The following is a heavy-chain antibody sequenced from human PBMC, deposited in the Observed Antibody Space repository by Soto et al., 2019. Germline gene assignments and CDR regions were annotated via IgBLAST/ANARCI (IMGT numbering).Heavy chain of an antibody. V-gene: IGHV3-30*04. CDR2: ISHDGRNA. CDR1: GLTFSSSA. CDR3: VRDRDADGCSSIAFYL. Sequence: GGSLRLSCAASGLTFSSSAMHWVRQAPGKGLEWVAIISHDGRNAYYSDSVKGRFTISRDNSKNTLYLQLSSLRPEDTAVYYCVRDRDADGCSSIAFYLWGQGTMVTVSS. J-gene: IGHJ3*01. D-gene: IGHD2-2*01.